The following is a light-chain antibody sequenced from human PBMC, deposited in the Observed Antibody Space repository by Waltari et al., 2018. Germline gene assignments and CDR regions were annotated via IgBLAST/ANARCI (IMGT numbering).Light chain of an antibody. CDR1: QSVSSSY. J-gene: IGKJ2*01. V-gene: IGKV3-20*01. CDR3: QQYGSSPRT. CDR2: GAS. Sequence: ELVLAQSPGTPSLSPGDRAALSCRASQSVSSSYLAWYQQKPGQAPRLLIYGASSRATGIPDRFSGSGSGTDFTLTISRLEPEDFAVYYCQQYGSSPRTFGQGTKLEIK.